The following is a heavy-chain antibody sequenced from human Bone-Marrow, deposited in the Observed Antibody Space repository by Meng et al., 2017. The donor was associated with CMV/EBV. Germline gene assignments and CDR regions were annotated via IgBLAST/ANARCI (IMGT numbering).Heavy chain of an antibody. CDR2: INPNSGGT. J-gene: IGHJ4*02. Sequence: ASVKVSCKASGYTFTSYYMHWVRQAPGQGLEWMGWINPNSGGTNYAQKFQGRVTMTRDTSISTAYMELSRLRSDDTAVYYCARDGRLRFLEWLCDYWGQGTRVTVSS. D-gene: IGHD3-3*01. V-gene: IGHV1-2*02. CDR1: GYTFTSYY. CDR3: ARDGRLRFLEWLCDY.